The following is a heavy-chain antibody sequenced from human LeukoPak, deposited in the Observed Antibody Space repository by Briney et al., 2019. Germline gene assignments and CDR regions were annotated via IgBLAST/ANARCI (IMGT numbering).Heavy chain of an antibody. D-gene: IGHD3-16*01. J-gene: IGHJ4*02. Sequence: ASVKVSCKASGHTFTGYYLHWVRQAPGQGLEWMGWIGPNSGVTHYAQTFQGRVTMTRDRSISTAYMELSRLRSDDTAVYYCARASDYIDYWGQGTLVTVSS. V-gene: IGHV1-2*02. CDR2: IGPNSGVT. CDR1: GHTFTGYY. CDR3: ARASDYIDY.